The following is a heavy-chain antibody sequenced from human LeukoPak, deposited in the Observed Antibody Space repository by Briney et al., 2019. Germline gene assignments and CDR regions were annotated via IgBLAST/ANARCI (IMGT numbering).Heavy chain of an antibody. J-gene: IGHJ4*02. D-gene: IGHD4-17*01. CDR2: IIPIFGTA. CDR1: GGTFSGYA. V-gene: IGHV1-69*01. Sequence: GASVKVSCKSSGGTFSGYAISWVRQAPGQGLEWMGGIIPIFGTANYAQKFQGRVTITADESTSTAYMELSSLGSEDTAVYYCARRRDYGAYYLDYWGQGTLVTVSS. CDR3: ARRRDYGAYYLDY.